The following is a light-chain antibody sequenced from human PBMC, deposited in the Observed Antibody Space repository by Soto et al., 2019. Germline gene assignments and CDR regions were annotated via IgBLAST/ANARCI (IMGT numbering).Light chain of an antibody. J-gene: IGKJ2*01. V-gene: IGKV3-20*01. Sequence: ESVLTQSPGTLSLAPGERATLSCRATQSVTNNYFAWYQQKPGQSPRLLIYGVSSRATDIPDRFSGSGSGTDFTLTIIRLDPEDFVVHYCHQYSSLPHTFGQGTKLEVK. CDR1: QSVTNNY. CDR3: HQYSSLPHT. CDR2: GVS.